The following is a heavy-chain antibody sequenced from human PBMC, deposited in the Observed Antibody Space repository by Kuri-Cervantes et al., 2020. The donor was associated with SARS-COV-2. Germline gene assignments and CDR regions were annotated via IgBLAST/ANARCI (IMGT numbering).Heavy chain of an antibody. V-gene: IGHV2-5*05. CDR1: GFSLSTSGVG. CDR3: AHASWLSGFVDY. Sequence: SGPTLVKPTQTLTLTCTFSGFSLSTSGVGVGWIRQPPGKALEWLALIYWDDDKRHGPSLRTRLTISKDTSKNQVVLTMTNMDPVDTATYYCAHASWLSGFVDYWGQGTLVTVSS. CDR2: IYWDDDK. J-gene: IGHJ4*02. D-gene: IGHD2-15*01.